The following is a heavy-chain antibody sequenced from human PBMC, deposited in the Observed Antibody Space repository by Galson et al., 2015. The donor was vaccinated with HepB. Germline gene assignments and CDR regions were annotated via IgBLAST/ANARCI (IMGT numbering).Heavy chain of an antibody. J-gene: IGHJ6*02. CDR2: TYYRSKWYN. CDR1: GDSVSSNSAA. CDR3: ARNYGFLYYYGMDV. Sequence: CAISGDSVSSNSAAWNWISQSPSRGLEWLGRTYYRSKWYNDYAVSVKSRITINPDTSKNQFSLQLNSVTPEDTAVYYCARNYGFLYYYGMDVWGQGTTVTVSS. D-gene: IGHD4-17*01. V-gene: IGHV6-1*01.